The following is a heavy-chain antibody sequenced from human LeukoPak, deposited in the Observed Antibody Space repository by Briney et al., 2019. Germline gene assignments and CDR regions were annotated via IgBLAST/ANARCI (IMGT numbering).Heavy chain of an antibody. CDR3: ARGVLTGTTFDH. CDR2: IYYSGST. D-gene: IGHD1-7*01. V-gene: IGHV4-39*01. Sequence: PSETLSLTCTVSGGSISSSSYYWGWIRQPPGKGLEWIGSIYYSGSTYYNPSLKSRVTISVDTSKNQFSLKLSSVTAADTAVYYCARGVLTGTTFDHWGQGTLVTVSS. CDR1: GGSISSSSYY. J-gene: IGHJ4*02.